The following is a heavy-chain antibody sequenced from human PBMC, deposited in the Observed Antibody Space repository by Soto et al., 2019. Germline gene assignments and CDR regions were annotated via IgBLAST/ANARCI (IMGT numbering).Heavy chain of an antibody. CDR1: GGSISSGGYY. Sequence: PSETLSLTCTLSGGSISSGGYYWGWIRQHPGKGLEWIGYSYYSGSTYYNPSPKSRVTISVDTSKNQFSLQPSSVTAADTAVYYCARDVGPRDGSGKAGMDVWGQGTTVTVSS. CDR3: ARDVGPRDGSGKAGMDV. D-gene: IGHD3-10*01. CDR2: SYYSGST. V-gene: IGHV4-31*03. J-gene: IGHJ6*02.